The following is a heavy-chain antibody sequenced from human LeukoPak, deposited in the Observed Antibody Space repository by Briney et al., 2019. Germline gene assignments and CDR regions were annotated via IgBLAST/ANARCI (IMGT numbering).Heavy chain of an antibody. CDR3: ASLRGTCTNGVCENWFDP. CDR2: IYSGGST. D-gene: IGHD2-8*01. Sequence: GGSLRLSCAASGFTVSSNYMSWVRQAPGKGLEWVSVIYSGGSTYYADSVKGRFTISRHNSKNTLYLQMNSLRAEDTAVYYCASLRGTCTNGVCENWFDPWGQGTLVTVSS. V-gene: IGHV3-53*04. CDR1: GFTVSSNY. J-gene: IGHJ5*02.